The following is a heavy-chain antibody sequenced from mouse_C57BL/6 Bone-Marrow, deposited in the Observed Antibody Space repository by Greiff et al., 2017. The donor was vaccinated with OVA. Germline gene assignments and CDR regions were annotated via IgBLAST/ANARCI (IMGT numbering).Heavy chain of an antibody. Sequence: VHVKQSGPELVKPGASVKISCKASGYSFTDYNMNWVKQSNGKSLEWIGVINPNYGTTSYNQKFKGKATLTVDQSSSTAYMQLNSLTSEDSAVYYCAREDLLWYPYAMDYWGQGTSVTVSS. V-gene: IGHV1-39*01. D-gene: IGHD2-1*01. CDR3: AREDLLWYPYAMDY. CDR1: GYSFTDYN. J-gene: IGHJ4*01. CDR2: INPNYGTT.